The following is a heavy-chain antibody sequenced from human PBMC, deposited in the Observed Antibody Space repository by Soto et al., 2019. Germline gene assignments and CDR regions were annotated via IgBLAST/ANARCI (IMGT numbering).Heavy chain of an antibody. V-gene: IGHV1-8*01. CDR1: GYTFTSYD. D-gene: IGHD6-6*01. CDR2: MNPNSGNT. Sequence: ASVKVSCKASGYTFTSYDINWVRQATGQGLEWMGWMNPNSGNTGYAQKFQGRVTMTRNTSISTAYMELSSLRSEDTAVYYCARSVSVSSIAARRRKYYFDYWGQGTLVTVSS. CDR3: ARSVSVSSIAARRRKYYFDY. J-gene: IGHJ4*02.